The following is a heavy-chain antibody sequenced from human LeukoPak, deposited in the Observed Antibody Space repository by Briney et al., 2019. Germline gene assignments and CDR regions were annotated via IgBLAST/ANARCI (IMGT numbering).Heavy chain of an antibody. CDR2: INPNSGGR. J-gene: IGHJ4*02. Sequence: GASVKVCCKASGYTFTGYYIHRVREAPGQGLGWMGWINPNSGGRNYAQKAQGRVTMTRDTSISTAYMELSRVRSDDTAVYYCARGKWGWFGELTTTDFDYWGQGTLVTVSS. D-gene: IGHD3-10*01. CDR1: GYTFTGYY. CDR3: ARGKWGWFGELTTTDFDY. V-gene: IGHV1-2*02.